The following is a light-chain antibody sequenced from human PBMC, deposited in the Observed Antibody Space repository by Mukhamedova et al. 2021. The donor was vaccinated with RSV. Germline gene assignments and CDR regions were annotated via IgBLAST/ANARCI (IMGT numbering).Light chain of an antibody. J-gene: IGKJ1*01. V-gene: IGKV3-15*01. CDR2: GAS. CDR1: QSVSSN. Sequence: ARQSVSSNLAWYQQKPGQAPRLLIYGASTRATGIPARFSGSGSGTEFTLTISSMQSEDFAVYYCQQYNNWPPWTFGQGTKVEIK. CDR3: QQYNNWPPWT.